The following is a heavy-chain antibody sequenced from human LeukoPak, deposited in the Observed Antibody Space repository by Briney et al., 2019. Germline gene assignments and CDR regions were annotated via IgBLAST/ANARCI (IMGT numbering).Heavy chain of an antibody. Sequence: GGSLRLSCAASGFTFSSSAMSWVRQAPGKGLEWVSAISNNGGYTYYADSVQGRFTISRDNSKNTLYLQMNSLRAEDTAVYYCAKGNSDHYYFDYWGQGTLVTVSS. CDR1: GFTFSSSA. CDR2: ISNNGGYT. D-gene: IGHD2-21*02. CDR3: AKGNSDHYYFDY. J-gene: IGHJ4*02. V-gene: IGHV3-23*01.